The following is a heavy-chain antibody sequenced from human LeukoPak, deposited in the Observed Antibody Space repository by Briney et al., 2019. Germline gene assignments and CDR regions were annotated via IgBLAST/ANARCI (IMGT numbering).Heavy chain of an antibody. D-gene: IGHD6-13*01. CDR2: LHPSGAT. Sequence: SETLSLTCTVSGSSISGYYWNWIRQPAGKGLEWIGRLHPSGATNYNPSLKSRITMSLDTSKNQFSLKLSSVTTADTAVYYCASLQQLVGSYYFDYWGQGTLVTVSS. V-gene: IGHV4-4*07. J-gene: IGHJ4*02. CDR1: GSSISGYY. CDR3: ASLQQLVGSYYFDY.